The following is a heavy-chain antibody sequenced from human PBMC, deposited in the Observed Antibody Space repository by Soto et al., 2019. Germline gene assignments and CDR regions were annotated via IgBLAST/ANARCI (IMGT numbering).Heavy chain of an antibody. J-gene: IGHJ5*02. CDR1: GGSISSYY. CDR3: ARDRAARPFFWFDP. D-gene: IGHD6-6*01. CDR2: IYYSGST. Sequence: QVQLQESGPGLVKPSETLSLTCTVSGGSISSYYWSWIRQPPGKGLEWIGYIYYSGSTNYNPSLKSRVTISVDTSKNQFSLKLSSVTAADTAVYYCARDRAARPFFWFDPWGQGTLVTVSS. V-gene: IGHV4-59*01.